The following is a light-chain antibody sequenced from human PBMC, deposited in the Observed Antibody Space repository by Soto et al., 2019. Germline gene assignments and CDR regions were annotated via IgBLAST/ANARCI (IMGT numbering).Light chain of an antibody. V-gene: IGKV3-20*01. Sequence: ESVLTQSPCTLSLSPGERATLSCRASQSVSSSYLAWYQQKPGQAPRPLIYGASSRAIGIPDRFSGSGSGTAFTLTISRLEPEYFAVYYCQQYGSSSPTLGQWT. CDR2: GAS. J-gene: IGKJ1*01. CDR3: QQYGSSSPT. CDR1: QSVSSSY.